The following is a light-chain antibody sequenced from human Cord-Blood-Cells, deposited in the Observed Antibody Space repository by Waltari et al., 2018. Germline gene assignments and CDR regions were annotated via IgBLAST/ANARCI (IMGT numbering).Light chain of an antibody. Sequence: EFVLTQSPGTLSLSPGERATPPCRASQSVSSSYLALYQQKPGQAPRLLIYGASSRATGIPDRFSGSGSGTDFTLTISRLEPEDFAVYYCQQYGSSPTWTFGQGTKVEIK. CDR3: QQYGSSPTWT. J-gene: IGKJ1*01. CDR1: QSVSSSY. CDR2: GAS. V-gene: IGKV3-20*01.